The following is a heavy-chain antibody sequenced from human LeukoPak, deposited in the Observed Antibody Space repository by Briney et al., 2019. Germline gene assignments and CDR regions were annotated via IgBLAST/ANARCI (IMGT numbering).Heavy chain of an antibody. CDR3: RSHGAY. Sequence: SETLSLTCTVSGGSVSSSSYYWGWVRQPPGQGLEWIGLMSHSGTSAYNPSLEGRLTISVDTSKNQFSLRLTSVTAADTAVYCLRSHGAYWGQGNLGAVSS. D-gene: IGHD4-17*01. CDR1: GGSVSSSSYY. J-gene: IGHJ4*02. V-gene: IGHV4-39*01. CDR2: MSHSGTS.